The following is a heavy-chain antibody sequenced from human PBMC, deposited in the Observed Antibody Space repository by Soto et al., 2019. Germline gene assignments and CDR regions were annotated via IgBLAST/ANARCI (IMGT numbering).Heavy chain of an antibody. CDR2: IWSDGSNK. D-gene: IGHD2-2*01. J-gene: IGHJ4*02. CDR3: AKRKFCPSTTCFDY. Sequence: GGSLRLSCAASGFTFSSYGLHWVRQAPGKGLEWVAVIWSDGSNKYYADSVKGRFTISRDNSRNTLYLQMNSLRVEDTAVYYCAKRKFCPSTTCFDYWGQGTPVTVSS. CDR1: GFTFSSYG. V-gene: IGHV3-33*03.